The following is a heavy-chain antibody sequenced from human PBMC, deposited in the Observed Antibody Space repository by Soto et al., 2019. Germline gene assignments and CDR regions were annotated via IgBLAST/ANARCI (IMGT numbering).Heavy chain of an antibody. J-gene: IGHJ4*02. Sequence: GGSLRLSCAASGFTFSSYSMNWVRQAPGKGLEWVSSISSSSSYIYYADSVKGRFTISRDNAKNSLYLQMNRLRAEDTAVYYCARDIDYYDSSGYYRDYWGQGTLVTVSS. CDR3: ARDIDYYDSSGYYRDY. CDR1: GFTFSSYS. D-gene: IGHD3-22*01. CDR2: ISSSSSYI. V-gene: IGHV3-21*01.